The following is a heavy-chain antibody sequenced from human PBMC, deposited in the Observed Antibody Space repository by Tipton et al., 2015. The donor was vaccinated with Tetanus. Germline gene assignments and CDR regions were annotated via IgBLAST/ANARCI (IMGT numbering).Heavy chain of an antibody. D-gene: IGHD3-3*02. J-gene: IGHJ5*02. Sequence: TLSLTCTVSGGSVRSGDYSWNWIRQPPGKGLEWIGSIHDSGTTNYSPSLKSRLTMSVDTSNNLFSLKLTSVTAADTAVYYCARVQLSSSFLKYNWLDPWGQGTLVTVAS. CDR1: GGSVRSGDYS. CDR2: IHDSGTT. CDR3: ARVQLSSSFLKYNWLDP. V-gene: IGHV4-61*08.